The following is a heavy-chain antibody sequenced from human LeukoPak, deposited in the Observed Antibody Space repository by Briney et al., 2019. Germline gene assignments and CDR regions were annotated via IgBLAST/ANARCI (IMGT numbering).Heavy chain of an antibody. Sequence: GESLKISCKGSGYSFTSSWIGWVRQMPGKGLEWMGIIYPGDSDTRYSPSSQGQVTISADKSISTAYLQWSSLKASDTAMYYCAIYSDNYYFDHWGQGTLVTVSS. CDR2: IYPGDSDT. D-gene: IGHD5-12*01. CDR1: GYSFTSSW. CDR3: AIYSDNYYFDH. V-gene: IGHV5-51*01. J-gene: IGHJ4*02.